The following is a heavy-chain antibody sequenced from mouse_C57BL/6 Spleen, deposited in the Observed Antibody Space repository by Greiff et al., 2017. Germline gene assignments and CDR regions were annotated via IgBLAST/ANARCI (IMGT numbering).Heavy chain of an antibody. V-gene: IGHV5-6*01. CDR1: GFTFSSYG. Sequence: EVKLQESGGDLVKPGGSLKLSCAASGFTFSSYGMSWVRQTPDKRLEWVATISSGGSYTYYPDSVKGRFTISRDNAKNTLYLQMSSLKSEDTAMYYCARWYDLYYFDYWGQGTTLTVSS. CDR3: ARWYDLYYFDY. CDR2: ISSGGSYT. D-gene: IGHD2-3*01. J-gene: IGHJ2*01.